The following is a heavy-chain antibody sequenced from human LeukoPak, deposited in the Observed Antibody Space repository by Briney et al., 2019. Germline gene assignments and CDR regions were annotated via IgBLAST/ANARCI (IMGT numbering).Heavy chain of an antibody. CDR2: INSGSTYM. CDR3: ARVEATTGRNYHCYYMDV. CDR1: GFYFSGYS. Sequence: PGGSLRLSCGASGFYFSGYSMNWVRQAPGKGLEWVSSINSGSTYMYYADSVKGRFTISRDNAKNSLHLQMDSLRAEDTAVYFCARVEATTGRNYHCYYMDVWGKGTTVIVSS. J-gene: IGHJ6*03. D-gene: IGHD1-1*01. V-gene: IGHV3-21*01.